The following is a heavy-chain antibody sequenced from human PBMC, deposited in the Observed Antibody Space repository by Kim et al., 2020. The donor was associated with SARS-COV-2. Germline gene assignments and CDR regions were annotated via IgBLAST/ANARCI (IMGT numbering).Heavy chain of an antibody. CDR3: ARDYGEGVAEGWFDP. CDR2: INHSGST. Sequence: SETLSLTCAVYGGSFSGYYWSWIRQPPGKGLEWIGEINHSGSTNYNPSLKSRVTISVDTSKNQFSLKLSSVTAADTAVYYCARDYGEGVAEGWFDPWGQG. J-gene: IGHJ5*02. CDR1: GGSFSGYY. V-gene: IGHV4-34*01. D-gene: IGHD4-17*01.